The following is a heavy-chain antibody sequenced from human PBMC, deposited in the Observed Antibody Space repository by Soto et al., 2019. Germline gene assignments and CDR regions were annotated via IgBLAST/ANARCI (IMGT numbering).Heavy chain of an antibody. CDR2: IHYSGST. CDR3: ASGMIVVARQPLTY. V-gene: IGHV4-31*01. Sequence: QVQLQESGPGLVKPSQTLSLTCTVSGGSISSGGYYWSWVRQHPGKGLEWIGYIHYSGSTYYNPSLKSLIIISVDTSKKQSSLNLSSVTAADTAVYYCASGMIVVARQPLTYWGQGTLVTVSS. D-gene: IGHD3-22*01. J-gene: IGHJ4*02. CDR1: GGSISSGGYY.